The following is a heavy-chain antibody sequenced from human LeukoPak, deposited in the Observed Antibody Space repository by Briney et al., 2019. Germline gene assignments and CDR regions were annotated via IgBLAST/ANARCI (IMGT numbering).Heavy chain of an antibody. Sequence: ASVKVSCKASGYTFTSYYMHWVRQAPGQGLEWMGIINPSGGSTSYAQKFQGRVTMTRDMSTSTVYMELSSLRSEDTAVYYCARNREGSGSYYNRDFDYWGQGTLVTVSS. J-gene: IGHJ4*02. CDR3: ARNREGSGSYYNRDFDY. D-gene: IGHD3-10*01. V-gene: IGHV1-46*01. CDR2: INPSGGST. CDR1: GYTFTSYY.